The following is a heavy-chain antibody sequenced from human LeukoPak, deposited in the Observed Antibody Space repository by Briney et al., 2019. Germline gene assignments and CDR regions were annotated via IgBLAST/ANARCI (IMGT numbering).Heavy chain of an antibody. CDR2: INHSGST. Sequence: PSETLSLTCAVYGGSFSAYYWSWIRRPPGKGLEWIGEINHSGSTNYNPSLKSRVTTSVDTSKNQFSLKLSSVTAADTAVYYCARLRYFGGPTSSYYYYYMDVWGTGTTVTVSS. V-gene: IGHV4-34*01. D-gene: IGHD3-9*01. J-gene: IGHJ6*03. CDR1: GGSFSAYY. CDR3: ARLRYFGGPTSSYYYYYMDV.